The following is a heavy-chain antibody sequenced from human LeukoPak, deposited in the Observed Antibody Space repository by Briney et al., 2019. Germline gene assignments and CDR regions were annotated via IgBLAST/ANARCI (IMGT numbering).Heavy chain of an antibody. Sequence: GGSLRLSCAASGFTFSSYAMSWVRQAPGKGLEWVSATSGSGGSTYYADSVKGRFTISRDNSKNTLYLQMNSLRAEDTAVYYCAKSLGDHYYYYMDVWGKGTTVTVSS. CDR3: AKSLGDHYYYYMDV. CDR2: TSGSGGST. J-gene: IGHJ6*03. V-gene: IGHV3-23*01. CDR1: GFTFSSYA. D-gene: IGHD3-10*01.